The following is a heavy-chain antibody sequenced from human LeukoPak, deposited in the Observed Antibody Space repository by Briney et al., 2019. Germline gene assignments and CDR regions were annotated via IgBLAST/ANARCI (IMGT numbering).Heavy chain of an antibody. CDR1: GVTFSSCA. Sequence: SVKVSCKASGVTFSSCAINWVRQAPGQGREWMGGIIPIFGTTNYAQKFQGRVTITADESASTAYMELSSLRSEDTAMYYCARITGYCSSNNCYGSNWFDPWGQGTLVTVSS. CDR3: ARITGYCSSNNCYGSNWFDP. V-gene: IGHV1-69*13. D-gene: IGHD2-2*01. J-gene: IGHJ5*02. CDR2: IIPIFGTT.